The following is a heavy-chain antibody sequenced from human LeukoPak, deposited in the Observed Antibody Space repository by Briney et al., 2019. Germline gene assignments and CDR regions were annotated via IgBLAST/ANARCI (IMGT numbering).Heavy chain of an antibody. D-gene: IGHD6-13*01. CDR1: GFTFSSYG. CDR2: ISYDGSNK. CDR3: ARGKAAADSYYFDY. Sequence: PGGSLRLSCAASGFTFSSYGMHWVRQAPGKGLEWVAVISYDGSNKYYADSVKGRFTISRDNSKNTLYLQMNSLRAEDTAVYYCARGKAAADSYYFDYWGQGTLVTVSS. J-gene: IGHJ4*02. V-gene: IGHV3-30*03.